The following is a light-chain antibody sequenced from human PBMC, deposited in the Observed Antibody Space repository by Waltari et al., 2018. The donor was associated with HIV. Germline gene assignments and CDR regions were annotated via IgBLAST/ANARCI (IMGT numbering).Light chain of an antibody. CDR2: ENN. Sequence: QSVLTQPPSVSAAPGQKVTISCSGRSSNLGNNYVSWYQQLPGTAPKLLIYENNKRPSGIPDRFSGSKSGTSATLGITGLQTGDEADYCCGTWDSSLSAYVFGSGTKVTVL. V-gene: IGLV1-51*02. CDR3: GTWDSSLSAYV. J-gene: IGLJ1*01. CDR1: SSNLGNNY.